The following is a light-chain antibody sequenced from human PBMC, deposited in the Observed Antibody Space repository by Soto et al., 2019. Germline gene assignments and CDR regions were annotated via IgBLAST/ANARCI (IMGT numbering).Light chain of an antibody. V-gene: IGKV1-39*01. CDR3: QQSYSTPFT. CDR2: GAA. J-gene: IGKJ3*01. Sequence: DIQMTQSPSSLSASVGDRVTITCRASQSVSTYLNWYQQKPGKAPKLLIYGAANLQSGVPSRFSGRGSGTDFTLTINSLQPEDFATYYCQQSYSTPFTFGTGTKVDIK. CDR1: QSVSTY.